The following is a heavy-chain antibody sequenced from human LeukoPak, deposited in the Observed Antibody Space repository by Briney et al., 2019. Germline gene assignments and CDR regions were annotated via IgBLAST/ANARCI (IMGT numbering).Heavy chain of an antibody. CDR3: VSSGNSGH. D-gene: IGHD4-23*01. Sequence: GGSLRLSCAASGFTFSNYWMHWVRQAPGKGLVWVSRINTDGSTTDYADSVKGRFTISRDSAKNTVYLQMSSLRAEDTGVYYCVSSGNSGHWGQGTLVTVSS. CDR1: GFTFSNYW. V-gene: IGHV3-74*01. J-gene: IGHJ4*02. CDR2: INTDGSTT.